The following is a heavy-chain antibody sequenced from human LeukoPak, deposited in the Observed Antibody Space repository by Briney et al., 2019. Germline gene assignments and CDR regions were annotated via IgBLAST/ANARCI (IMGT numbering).Heavy chain of an antibody. V-gene: IGHV3-7*01. CDR2: IKQDGSEK. CDR1: AFTFSYYW. D-gene: IGHD6-25*01. J-gene: IGHJ4*02. CDR3: LRDLGYSTGDC. Sequence: PGGSLRLSCAASAFTFSYYWMNWVRQAPGKGLEWVASIKQDGSEKYYVDSVKGRFTISRDNAKNSLYLQMNTLRAEDTAVYYCLRDLGYSTGDCWGQGTLVTVSS.